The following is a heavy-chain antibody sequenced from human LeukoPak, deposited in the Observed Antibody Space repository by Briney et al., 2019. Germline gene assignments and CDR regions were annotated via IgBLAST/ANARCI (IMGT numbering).Heavy chain of an antibody. CDR2: INPNSGGT. Sequence: EASVKVSCKASGYTFTGYYMHWVRQAPGQGLEWMGWINPNSGGTNYAQKFQGRVTMTRDTSISTAYMELSRLRSDDTAVYYCARVLTVWAGRIDYWGQGTLVTVSS. J-gene: IGHJ4*02. V-gene: IGHV1-2*02. CDR3: ARVLTVWAGRIDY. D-gene: IGHD1-1*01. CDR1: GYTFTGYY.